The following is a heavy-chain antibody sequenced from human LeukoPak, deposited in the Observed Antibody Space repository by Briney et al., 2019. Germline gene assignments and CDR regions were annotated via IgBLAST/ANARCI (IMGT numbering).Heavy chain of an antibody. J-gene: IGHJ4*02. CDR1: GFTFSSYG. V-gene: IGHV3-15*01. CDR2: IKSKTDGGTT. CDR3: ASEIIFGSFDY. D-gene: IGHD3-3*01. Sequence: GGSLRLSCAASGFTFSSYGMYWVRQAPGKGLEWVGRIKSKTDGGTTDYAAPVKGRFTISRDDSKNTLYLQMNSLRAEDTAVYYCASEIIFGSFDYWGQGTLVTVSS.